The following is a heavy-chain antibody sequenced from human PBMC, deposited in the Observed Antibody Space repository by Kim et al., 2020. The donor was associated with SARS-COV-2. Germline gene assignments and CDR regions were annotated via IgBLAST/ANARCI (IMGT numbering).Heavy chain of an antibody. CDR3: VRDFKDRGL. Sequence: GRRPHYAESVKGRFTISRDTAKNTLYLQINSLRVVDTAVYYCVRDFKDRGLWGQGTLVTVSS. J-gene: IGHJ4*02. CDR2: GRRP. V-gene: IGHV3-74*01.